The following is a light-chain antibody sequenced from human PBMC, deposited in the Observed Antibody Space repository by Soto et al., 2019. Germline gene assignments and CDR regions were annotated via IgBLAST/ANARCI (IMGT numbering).Light chain of an antibody. V-gene: IGLV2-14*01. CDR1: FSDVGRYNS. Sequence: QSVLTQPASVSGSPGQSITISCTGTFSDVGRYNSVSWYQQRPGKAPKLMIFEVNNRPSGVSNRFSGSKSGNTASLAISGLQTEDEADYYCCSYTTTSAYVLRTGTKVTVL. CDR3: CSYTTTSAYV. CDR2: EVN. J-gene: IGLJ1*01.